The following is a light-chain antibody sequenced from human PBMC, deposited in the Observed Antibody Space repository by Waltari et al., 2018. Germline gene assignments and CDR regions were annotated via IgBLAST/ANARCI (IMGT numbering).Light chain of an antibody. J-gene: IGKJ1*01. CDR2: GAS. CDR3: QHYLRLPAT. V-gene: IGKV3-20*01. CDR1: QSVSRS. Sequence: EIVLTQSPGTLSLSPGERAPLSCRASQSVSRSLAWYHQKPGQAPRLLIYGASSRATGIPDRFSGGGSGTDFSLTISRLEPEDFAVYYCQHYLRLPATFGQGTKVEIK.